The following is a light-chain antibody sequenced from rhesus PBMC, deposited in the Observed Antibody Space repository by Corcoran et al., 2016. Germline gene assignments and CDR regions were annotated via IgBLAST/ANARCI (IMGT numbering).Light chain of an antibody. V-gene: IGKV2-91*01. CDR3: MQATQLPPT. Sequence: DIVMTQTPLSLTVTPGEPASIPCRSSQSLLHSNGYTYLYWYPQKPGQSPQLLMYFVSNRASGVPGRFSGSGSGTDFTLGISRVKAEDIGVYCFMQATQLPPTFGRGTKVEVK. J-gene: IGKJ1*01. CDR1: QSLLHSNGYTY. CDR2: FVS.